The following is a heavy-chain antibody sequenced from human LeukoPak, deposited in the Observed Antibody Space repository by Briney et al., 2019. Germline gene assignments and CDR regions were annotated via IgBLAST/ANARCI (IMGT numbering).Heavy chain of an antibody. CDR2: FSGSGGST. CDR3: AKDLHYYDRSGYGFIHY. V-gene: IGHV3-23*01. D-gene: IGHD3-22*01. Sequence: GGSLRLSCADCGFTFSNFAMSWARQAPGKGLEWLSAFSGSGGSTYYADSVKGRFTISRDHSKNTLYLQMNSLRAEDTAVYYCAKDLHYYDRSGYGFIHYWGRGTLVTVSS. CDR1: GFTFSNFA. J-gene: IGHJ4*02.